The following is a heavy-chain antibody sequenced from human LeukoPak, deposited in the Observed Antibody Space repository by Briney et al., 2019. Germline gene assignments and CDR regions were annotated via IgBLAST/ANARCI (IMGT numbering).Heavy chain of an antibody. CDR2: ISHDGSNQ. J-gene: IGHJ4*02. Sequence: PGRSLRLSCEASGFTFSNYAMHWVRKAPGKGLEWVAVISHDGSNQYNAASVRGRFTISRDNSKNTLYLQMNSLRAEDTAVYYCARAWEESYYDSSGYYAHFDYWGQGTLVTVSS. CDR3: ARAWEESYYDSSGYYAHFDY. D-gene: IGHD3-22*01. V-gene: IGHV3-30*04. CDR1: GFTFSNYA.